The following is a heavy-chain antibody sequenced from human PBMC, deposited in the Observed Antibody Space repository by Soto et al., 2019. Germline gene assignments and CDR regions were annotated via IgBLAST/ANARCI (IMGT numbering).Heavy chain of an antibody. CDR2: INPNSGGT. J-gene: IGHJ5*02. Sequence: ASVKVSCKASGYTFTDYDMHWVRQAPGQGLEWMGWINPNSGGTNYAQKFQGWVTMTRDTSISTAYMELSRLRSDDTAVYYCARGYCISTRCLGRDNWFDPRG. V-gene: IGHV1-2*04. CDR1: GYTFTDYD. D-gene: IGHD2-2*01. CDR3: ARGYCISTRCLGRDNWFDP.